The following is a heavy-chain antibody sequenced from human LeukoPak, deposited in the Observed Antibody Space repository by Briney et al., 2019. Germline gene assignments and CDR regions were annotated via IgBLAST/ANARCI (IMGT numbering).Heavy chain of an antibody. CDR3: ARDQGRIAAAGNYLSSGY. CDR1: GFTFSSFS. V-gene: IGHV3-21*01. Sequence: GGSLRLSCAASGFTFSSFSMNWVRQAPGKGLEWVSSITSGNYMYYADSVKGRFTISRDNSKNTLYLQMNSLRTEDTAVYYCARDQGRIAAAGNYLSSGYWGQGTLVTVSS. J-gene: IGHJ4*02. CDR2: ITSGNYM. D-gene: IGHD6-13*01.